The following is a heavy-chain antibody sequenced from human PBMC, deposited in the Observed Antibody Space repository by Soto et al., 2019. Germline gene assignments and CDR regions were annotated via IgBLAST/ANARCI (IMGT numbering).Heavy chain of an antibody. V-gene: IGHV5-10-1*01. D-gene: IGHD3-22*01. CDR1: GDSFAGYW. J-gene: IGHJ4*02. CDR2: IDPSDSQT. CDR3: ARQIYDSDTGPNFQYYFDS. Sequence: PXESLTISFKGSGDSFAGYWITLVRQKPGKGLEWMGRIDPSDSQTYYSPSFRGHVTISVTKSITTVFLQWSSLRASDTAMYYCARQIYDSDTGPNFQYYFDSWGQGTPVTVSS.